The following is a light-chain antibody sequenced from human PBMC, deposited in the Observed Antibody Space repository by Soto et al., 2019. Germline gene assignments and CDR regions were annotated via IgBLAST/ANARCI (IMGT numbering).Light chain of an antibody. CDR1: SSNIGNNY. J-gene: IGLJ2*01. Sequence: QSVLTQPPSVSATPGQKVTISCSGSSSNIGNNYVSWYQQFPGAAPKLLIYDNYWRPSGIPDRFSASKSGTSATLGITGLQTGDEADYYCATRDSSLSAVVVGGGTKLTVL. CDR3: ATRDSSLSAVV. V-gene: IGLV1-51*01. CDR2: DNY.